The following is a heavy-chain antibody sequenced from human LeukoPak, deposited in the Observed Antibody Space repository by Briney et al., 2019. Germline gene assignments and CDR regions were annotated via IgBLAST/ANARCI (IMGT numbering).Heavy chain of an antibody. Sequence: PSETLSLTCAVYGGSFSGYYWSWIRQPPGKGLEWIGEINHSGSTNYNPSLKSRVTISVDTSKNQFSLKLSSVTAADTAVYYCARYWGPRYCSSTSCYRSLQIFDCWGQGTLVTVSS. CDR3: ARYWGPRYCSSTSCYRSLQIFDC. D-gene: IGHD2-2*01. CDR2: INHSGST. CDR1: GGSFSGYY. V-gene: IGHV4-34*01. J-gene: IGHJ4*02.